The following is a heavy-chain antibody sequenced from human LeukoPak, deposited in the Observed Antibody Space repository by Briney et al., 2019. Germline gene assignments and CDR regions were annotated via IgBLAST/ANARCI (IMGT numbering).Heavy chain of an antibody. CDR3: ARHLGYSSSWNWFDP. CDR2: IYYSGST. Sequence: SETLSLTCTVSGGSISSSSYYWGWIRQPPGKGLEWFGSIYYSGSTYYNPSLKSRVTISVDTSKNQFSLKLSSVTAADTAVYYCARHLGYSSSWNWFDPWGQGTLVTVSS. V-gene: IGHV4-39*01. D-gene: IGHD6-13*01. CDR1: GGSISSSSYY. J-gene: IGHJ5*02.